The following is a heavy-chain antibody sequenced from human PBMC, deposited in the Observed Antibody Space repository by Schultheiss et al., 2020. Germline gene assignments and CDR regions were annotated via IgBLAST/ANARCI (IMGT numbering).Heavy chain of an antibody. V-gene: IGHV4-59*08. D-gene: IGHD4-17*01. Sequence: GSLRLSCAASGFSFSSYGMSWVRQHPGKGLEWIGYIYYSGSTYYNPSLKSRVTISVDTSKNQFSLKLSSVTAADTAVYYCARHGDYGDYAEPYYYGMDVWGQGTTVTVSS. CDR1: GFSFSSYG. J-gene: IGHJ6*02. CDR3: ARHGDYGDYAEPYYYGMDV. CDR2: IYYSGST.